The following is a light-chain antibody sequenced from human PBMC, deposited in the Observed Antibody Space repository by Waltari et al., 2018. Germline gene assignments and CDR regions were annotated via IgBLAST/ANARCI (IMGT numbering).Light chain of an antibody. V-gene: IGLV1-47*01. CDR1: TSNIGNNY. J-gene: IGLJ2*01. CDR3: AAWDDSVSGLA. Sequence: QSVLTQAPSVSATPGQSVTISCSGHTSNIGNNYVCWYQHLPGTAPKLIIIKNDQRPSGVPDRFSASKSGTSASLAISGLRSDDEADYYCAAWDDSVSGLAFGGGTKVTVL. CDR2: KND.